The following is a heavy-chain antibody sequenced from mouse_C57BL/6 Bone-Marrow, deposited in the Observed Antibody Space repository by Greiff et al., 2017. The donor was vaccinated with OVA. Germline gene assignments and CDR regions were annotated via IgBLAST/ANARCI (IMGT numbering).Heavy chain of an antibody. CDR2: IHPGSGST. D-gene: IGHD2-1*01. Sequence: QVQLQQPGAELVKPGASVKMSCKASGYTFTSYWITWVKQRPGQGLEWIGDIHPGSGSTNYNEKFKSKATLTVDTSSSTAYMQLSSLTSEDSAVDYCARTGDGNFHFDDWGQGTTLTVSS. CDR3: ARTGDGNFHFDD. CDR1: GYTFTSYW. J-gene: IGHJ2*01. V-gene: IGHV1-55*01.